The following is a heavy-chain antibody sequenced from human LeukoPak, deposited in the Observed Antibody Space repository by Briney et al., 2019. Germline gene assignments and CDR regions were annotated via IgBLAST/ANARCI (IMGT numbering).Heavy chain of an antibody. V-gene: IGHV1-2*02. J-gene: IGHJ5*01. CDR1: GYTFTVDY. CDR3: ARDSGTPWFVDS. D-gene: IGHD1-14*01. Sequence: ASVNVSCKASGYTFTVDYIHWVRQAPGQGVEWMGCINPNSGGTDYAQKFQGRVTLTRDTSISTAYMELNWLGSDEAAVYYCARDSGTPWFVDSWGQGTLVTVSS. CDR2: INPNSGGT.